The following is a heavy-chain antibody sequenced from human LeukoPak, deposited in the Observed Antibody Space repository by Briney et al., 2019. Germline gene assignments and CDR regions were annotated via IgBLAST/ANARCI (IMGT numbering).Heavy chain of an antibody. CDR2: ISHSGGT. CDR3: ARSIDPQFGYYYYGMDV. V-gene: IGHV4-30-4*02. D-gene: IGHD3-16*01. J-gene: IGHJ6*02. CDR1: GGSISSGDYY. Sequence: SETLSLTCTVSGGSISSGDYYWSWIRQPPGKGLEWIAYISHSGGTYYNPPLKSRATISLDTSKNQFSLKLSSVTAADTAVYYCARSIDPQFGYYYYGMDVWGQGTTVTVSS.